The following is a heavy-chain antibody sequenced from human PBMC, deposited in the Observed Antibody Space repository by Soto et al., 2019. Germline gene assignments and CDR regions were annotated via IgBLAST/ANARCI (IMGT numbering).Heavy chain of an antibody. V-gene: IGHV4-59*01. J-gene: IGHJ4*02. D-gene: IGHD2-21*01. CDR1: GGSISSYY. CDR2: IYYSGST. Sequence: PSETLSLTCTVSGGSISSYYWSWIRQPPGKGLEWIGYIYYSGSTNYNPSLKSRVTISVDTSKNQFSLKLSSVTAADTVVYYCARAGAYCGGDCYDYWGQGTLVTVSS. CDR3: ARAGAYCGGDCYDY.